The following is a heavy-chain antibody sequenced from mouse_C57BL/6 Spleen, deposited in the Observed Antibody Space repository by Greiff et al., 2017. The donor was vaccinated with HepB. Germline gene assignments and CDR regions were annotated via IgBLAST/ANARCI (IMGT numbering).Heavy chain of an antibody. CDR3: ARGELGRYFDV. Sequence: EVQGVESGGDLVKPGGSLKLSCAASGFTFSSYGMSWVRQTPDKRLEWVATISSGGSYTYYPDSVKGRFTISRDNAKNTLYLQMSSLKSEDTAMYYCARGELGRYFDVWGTGTTVTVSS. CDR2: ISSGGSYT. V-gene: IGHV5-6*01. D-gene: IGHD4-1*01. CDR1: GFTFSSYG. J-gene: IGHJ1*03.